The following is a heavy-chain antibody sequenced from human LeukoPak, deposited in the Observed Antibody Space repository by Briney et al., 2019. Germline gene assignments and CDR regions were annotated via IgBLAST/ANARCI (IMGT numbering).Heavy chain of an antibody. Sequence: PSETLSLTCTVSGGSISTYYWSWIRQPPGKGLEWIGDIYHSGNTNYSPSLESGGTTSVDESKNQFSLRVHFVSAADTAVYYCASTRRAAVAGRFDSWGQGTLVTVSS. V-gene: IGHV4-59*08. J-gene: IGHJ4*02. CDR2: IYHSGNT. CDR3: ASTRRAAVAGRFDS. D-gene: IGHD6-19*01. CDR1: GGSISTYY.